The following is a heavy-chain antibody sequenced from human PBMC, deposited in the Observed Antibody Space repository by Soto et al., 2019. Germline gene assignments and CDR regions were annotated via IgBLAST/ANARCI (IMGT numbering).Heavy chain of an antibody. D-gene: IGHD1-20*01. Sequence: GESLKISCKASGYSFNSYWIGWVRQMPGKGLEWMGIVHPGNSDIRYSPSFQGQVTVSVDRSISAAYLQWSSLKASDTAMYYCAALTGATFHWGQGTLVTVSS. V-gene: IGHV5-51*01. J-gene: IGHJ4*02. CDR1: GYSFNSYW. CDR3: AALTGATFH. CDR2: VHPGNSDI.